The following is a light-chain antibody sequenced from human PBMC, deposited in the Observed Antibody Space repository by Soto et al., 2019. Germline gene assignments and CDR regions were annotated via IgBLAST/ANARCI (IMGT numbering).Light chain of an antibody. J-gene: IGLJ1*01. Sequence: QSVLTQPRSVSGSPGQSVTISCTGTSSDVAGYNSVSWYQQHPGKAPKLMIYDVTKWPSGVPDRFSGSKSGNTASLTISGLQAEDEADYYCCSYAGNYTYVFGTGTKLTVL. CDR3: CSYAGNYTYV. CDR2: DVT. V-gene: IGLV2-11*02. CDR1: SSDVAGYNS.